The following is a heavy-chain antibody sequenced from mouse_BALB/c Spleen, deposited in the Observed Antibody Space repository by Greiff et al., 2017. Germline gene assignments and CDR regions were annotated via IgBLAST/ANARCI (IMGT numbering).Heavy chain of an antibody. J-gene: IGHJ4*01. D-gene: IGHD2-3*01. CDR3: ARDGKDYAMDY. CDR1: GYAFSSYW. V-gene: IGHV1-80*01. CDR2: MYPGDGDT. Sequence: VQLQQSGAELVRPGSSVKISCKASGYAFSSYWMNWVKQRPGQGLEWIGQMYPGDGDTNYNGKFKGKATLTADKSSSTAYMQLSSLTSEDSAVYFCARDGKDYAMDYWGQGTSVTVSS.